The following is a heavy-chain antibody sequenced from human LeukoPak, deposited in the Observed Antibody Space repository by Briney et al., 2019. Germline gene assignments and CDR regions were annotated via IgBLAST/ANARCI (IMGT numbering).Heavy chain of an antibody. CDR2: ISYDGSNK. Sequence: GGSLRLSCAASGFTFSSYAMHWVRQAPDKGLEWVAVISYDGSNKYYADSVKGRFTISRGNSKNTLYLQMNSLRAEDTAVYYCARGSSGWPLDYWGQGTLVTVSS. CDR1: GFTFSSYA. D-gene: IGHD6-19*01. J-gene: IGHJ4*02. V-gene: IGHV3-30*04. CDR3: ARGSSGWPLDY.